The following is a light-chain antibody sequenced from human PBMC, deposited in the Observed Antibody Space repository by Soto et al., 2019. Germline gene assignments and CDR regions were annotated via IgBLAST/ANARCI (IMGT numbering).Light chain of an antibody. CDR2: DVR. J-gene: IGLJ2*01. CDR1: SSDVGGYSY. V-gene: IGLV2-14*03. CDR3: SSYTSSSTLVV. Sequence: QSALTQPASVSGSPGQSISISCTGASSDVGGYSYVSWYQQHPGKVPKLMIYDVRNRPSWVSNRFSGSKSGNTASLTISGLQPEDEADYYCSSYTSSSTLVVFGGGTKLTVL.